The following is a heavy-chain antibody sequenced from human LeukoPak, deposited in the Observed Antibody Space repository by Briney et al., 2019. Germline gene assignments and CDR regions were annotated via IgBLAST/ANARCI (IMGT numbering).Heavy chain of an antibody. J-gene: IGHJ4*02. CDR2: SYDRRST. V-gene: IGHV4-59*01. CDR1: GGAPRGFI. Sequence: TLSPTPTVSGGAPRGFIRGWIRRPPGRGLEWIGNSYDRRSTKYNPSLKSLVTISVDTSKNQFSLRLSSVTAADTAVYYCARGRTFDNWGQGTLVTVSS. CDR3: ARGRTFDN.